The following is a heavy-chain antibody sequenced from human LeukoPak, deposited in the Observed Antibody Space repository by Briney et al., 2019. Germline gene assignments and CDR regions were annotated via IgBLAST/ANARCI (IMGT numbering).Heavy chain of an antibody. CDR2: IYHSGST. D-gene: IGHD3-10*01. J-gene: IGHJ3*02. Sequence: SGTLSLTCAVSGGSISSSNWWSWVRQPPGKGLEWIGEIYHSGSTNYNPSLKSRVTISVDKSKNQFSLKLSSVTAADTAVYYCASLERLLFGRMGAFDIWGQGTMVTVSS. CDR1: GGSISSSNW. V-gene: IGHV4-4*02. CDR3: ASLERLLFGRMGAFDI.